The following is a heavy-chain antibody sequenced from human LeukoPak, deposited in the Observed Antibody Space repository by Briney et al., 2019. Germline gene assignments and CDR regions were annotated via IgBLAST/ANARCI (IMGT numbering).Heavy chain of an antibody. V-gene: IGHV1-2*02. CDR2: IHPNSGDT. J-gene: IGHJ1*01. CDR1: GYTFTGYY. CDR3: ARLAAVPG. D-gene: IGHD6-19*01. Sequence: ASVKVSCKASGYTFTGYYLHWVRQAPGQGFEWVGWIHPNSGDTNYAQKFQGRVTMTRDTSISTAYMELSSLRSDDTAVYYCARLAAVPGWGQGTLVTVSS.